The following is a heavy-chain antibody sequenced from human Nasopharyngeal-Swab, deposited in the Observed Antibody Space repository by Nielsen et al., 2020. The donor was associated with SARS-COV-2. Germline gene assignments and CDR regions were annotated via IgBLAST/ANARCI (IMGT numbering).Heavy chain of an antibody. J-gene: IGHJ6*02. CDR3: ATGAARPAGGYYYYSMDV. CDR2: INPNSGGA. D-gene: IGHD6-6*01. Sequence: ASVKVSCKASGYTFTGYYMHWVRQAPGQGLEWMGWINPNSGGANYAQKFQGWVTMTRDTSISTAYMELSRLRSDDTAVYYCATGAARPAGGYYYYSMDVWGQGTTVTVSS. CDR1: GYTFTGYY. V-gene: IGHV1-2*04.